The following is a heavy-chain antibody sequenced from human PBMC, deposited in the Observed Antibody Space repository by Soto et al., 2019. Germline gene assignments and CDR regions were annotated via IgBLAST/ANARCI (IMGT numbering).Heavy chain of an antibody. D-gene: IGHD2-21*02. V-gene: IGHV4-4*02. CDR1: GDSITTNKW. J-gene: IGHJ4*02. CDR2: IYHNGNT. CDR3: ARDVAVPGESDRFDF. Sequence: QVQLQESGPGLVRPSGTLSLTCTVSGDSITTNKWWSWVRQSPGKGLEWIGEIYHNGNTNYNQSLQSRVILSVDTSKNQFSLKVTSVTAADTAIYYCARDVAVPGESDRFDFWGQGTLVTVSS.